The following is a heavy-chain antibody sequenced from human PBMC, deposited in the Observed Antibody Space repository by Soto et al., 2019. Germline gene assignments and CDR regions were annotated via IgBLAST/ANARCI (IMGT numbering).Heavy chain of an antibody. V-gene: IGHV1-3*01. J-gene: IGHJ4*02. CDR2: INAGNGNT. D-gene: IGHD2-8*01. CDR3: ARSRVYTSGVFDY. Sequence: QVQLVQSGAEVKKPGASVKVSCKASGYTFTSYAMHWVRQAPGQRLEWMGWINAGNGNTKYAQKFQGWVTMTRDTSISTAYMELSRLRSDDTAVYYCARSRVYTSGVFDYWGQGTLVTVSS. CDR1: GYTFTSYA.